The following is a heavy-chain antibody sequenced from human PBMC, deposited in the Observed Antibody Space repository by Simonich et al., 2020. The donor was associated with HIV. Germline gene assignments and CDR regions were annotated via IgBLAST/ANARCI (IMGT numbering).Heavy chain of an antibody. D-gene: IGHD3-22*01. CDR2: IKPEDGEK. V-gene: IGHV1-24*01. CDR1: GYTLTELS. J-gene: IGHJ3*01. CDR3: AAVKYYYDSSGFSYDGVDV. Sequence: QVQLVQSGAEVKKPGASVKVSCKVSGYTLTELSMHWVRQAPGKGVEWMGGIKPEDGEKNNAQKFQGRVTMTEDASTDTAHMELSSLTSEDTAVYFCAAVKYYYDSSGFSYDGVDVWGQGTMVTVSS.